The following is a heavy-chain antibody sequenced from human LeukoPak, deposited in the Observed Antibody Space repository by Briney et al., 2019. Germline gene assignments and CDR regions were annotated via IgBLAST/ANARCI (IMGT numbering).Heavy chain of an antibody. V-gene: IGHV3-30*02. CDR2: IRYDGSNN. CDR3: AREGIAARFFDY. J-gene: IGHJ4*02. Sequence: GGSLRLSCAASGFTFNSYGIHWVRQAPGKGLEWVAFIRYDGSNNYYADSVKGRFTISRDNSKNTLYLQMNSLRAEDTAVYYCAREGIAARFFDYWGQGNLVTVSS. D-gene: IGHD6-6*01. CDR1: GFTFNSYG.